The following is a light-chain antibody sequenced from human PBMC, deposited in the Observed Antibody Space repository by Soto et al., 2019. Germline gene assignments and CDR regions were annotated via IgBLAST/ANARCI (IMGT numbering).Light chain of an antibody. J-gene: IGKJ1*01. Sequence: EIVMTQSPDTLSVSPGERATLSCRASQNVGRNVAWYQQRPGQAPRLLIHGTSTRAPGISARFSGSGSGTEFTLTISSLQSEDFAVYYCQEYIHWPPGMFGPGTTVDIK. CDR1: QNVGRN. V-gene: IGKV3-15*01. CDR2: GTS. CDR3: QEYIHWPPGM.